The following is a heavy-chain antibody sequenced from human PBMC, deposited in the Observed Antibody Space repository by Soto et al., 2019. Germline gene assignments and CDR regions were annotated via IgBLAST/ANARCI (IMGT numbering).Heavy chain of an antibody. CDR1: GFTFGDYA. Sequence: SLRLSCTGSGFTFGDYALTWVRQSPGKGLEWVGFIRSKAYGGTPGYAASVKGRFTISRDDSKSIAYLLLNSLKNEDTAVYYCTRALSHYDSTYWGQGPRVIVSS. CDR3: TRALSHYDSTY. CDR2: IRSKAYGGTP. J-gene: IGHJ4*02. V-gene: IGHV3-49*04. D-gene: IGHD3-22*01.